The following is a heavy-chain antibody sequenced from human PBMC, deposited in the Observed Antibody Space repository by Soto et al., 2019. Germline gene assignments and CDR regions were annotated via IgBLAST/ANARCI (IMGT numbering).Heavy chain of an antibody. Sequence: GGSLRLSCAASGFTFSSYSMNWVRQAPGKGLEWVSSISSSSSYIYYADSVKGRFTISRDNAKNSLYLQMNSLRAEDTAVYYCARGPEDIVVVPAADFDYWGQGTLVTVS. CDR1: GFTFSSYS. CDR2: ISSSSSYI. CDR3: ARGPEDIVVVPAADFDY. V-gene: IGHV3-21*01. D-gene: IGHD2-2*01. J-gene: IGHJ4*02.